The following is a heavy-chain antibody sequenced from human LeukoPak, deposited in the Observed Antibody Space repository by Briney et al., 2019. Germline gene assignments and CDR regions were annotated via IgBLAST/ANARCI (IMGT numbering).Heavy chain of an antibody. CDR3: ARGTAAYYFYYMDV. D-gene: IGHD5-18*01. CDR1: GGTFSSYA. Sequence: GASVKVSCKASGGTFSSYAISWVRQAPGQGLEWMGGIIPIFGTANYAQKFQGRVTITADKSTSTAYMELSSLRSEDTAVYYCARGTAAYYFYYMDVWGKGTTVTVSS. J-gene: IGHJ6*03. V-gene: IGHV1-69*06. CDR2: IIPIFGTA.